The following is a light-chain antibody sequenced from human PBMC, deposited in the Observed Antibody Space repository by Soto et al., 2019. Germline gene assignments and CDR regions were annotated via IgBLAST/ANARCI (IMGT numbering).Light chain of an antibody. CDR3: QQYGRSRT. CDR1: QSISSS. Sequence: DIEMTDSPSSLSASVGESITTTRRASQSISSSLNWYQLKPGKPPRLLIYAASSLQSGVPSRFSGSGSGTDFTLTISRLEPEDFAVYYCQQYGRSRTFGQGGKVDI. J-gene: IGKJ1*01. V-gene: IGKV1-39*01. CDR2: AAS.